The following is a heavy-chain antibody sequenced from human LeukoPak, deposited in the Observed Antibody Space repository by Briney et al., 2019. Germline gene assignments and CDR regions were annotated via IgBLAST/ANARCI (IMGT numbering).Heavy chain of an antibody. CDR1: GFTFSSSW. CDR3: ARVLSSSPYYYYGMDI. Sequence: GGSLRLSCAASGFTFSSSWMHWVRQAPGKGLVGVSRINPDESTTTYADSVKGRFTISRDNAKNTLYLQMNSLRAEDTAVYYCARVLSSSPYYYYGMDIWGQGTTVTVSS. J-gene: IGHJ6*02. V-gene: IGHV3-74*01. D-gene: IGHD6-6*01. CDR2: INPDESTT.